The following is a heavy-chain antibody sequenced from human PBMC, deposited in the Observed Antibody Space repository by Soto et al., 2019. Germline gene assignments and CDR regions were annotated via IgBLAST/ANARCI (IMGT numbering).Heavy chain of an antibody. CDR1: GGSISSYY. D-gene: IGHD4-17*01. V-gene: IGHV4-59*01. CDR3: ARDRGYGDYATNFDY. CDR2: IYYSGST. Sequence: SETLSLTCTVSGGSISSYYWSWIRQPPGKGLEWIGYIYYSGSTNYNPSLKSRVTISVDTSKNQFSLKLSSVTAADTAVYYCARDRGYGDYATNFDYWGQGTLVTVSS. J-gene: IGHJ4*02.